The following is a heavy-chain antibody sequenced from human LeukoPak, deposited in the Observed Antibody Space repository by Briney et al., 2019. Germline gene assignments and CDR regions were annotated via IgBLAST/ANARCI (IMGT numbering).Heavy chain of an antibody. CDR2: INAGNGNT. CDR1: GYTFTSYG. D-gene: IGHD1-26*01. V-gene: IGHV1-3*01. Sequence: GASVKVSCKASGYTFTSYGISWVRQAPGQGLEWMGWINAGNGNTKYSQKFQGRVTITRDTSASTAYMELSSLRSEDTAVYYCAREGLLLERAFDIWGQGTMVTVSS. J-gene: IGHJ3*02. CDR3: AREGLLLERAFDI.